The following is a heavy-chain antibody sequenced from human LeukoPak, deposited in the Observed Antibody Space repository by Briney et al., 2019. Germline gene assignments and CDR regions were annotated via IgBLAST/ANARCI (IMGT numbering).Heavy chain of an antibody. CDR2: ISAYNGNT. V-gene: IGHV1-18*04. J-gene: IGHJ4*02. CDR1: GYTSTDYF. Sequence: ASVRVSCKASGYTSTDYFMHWVRQAPGQGLEWMAWISAYNGNTNYALKLRGRVTMTTDTSTSTAYMELRSLRSDDTAVYYCARDEKRYCSGGSCPAYFDYWGQGTLVTVSS. D-gene: IGHD2-15*01. CDR3: ARDEKRYCSGGSCPAYFDY.